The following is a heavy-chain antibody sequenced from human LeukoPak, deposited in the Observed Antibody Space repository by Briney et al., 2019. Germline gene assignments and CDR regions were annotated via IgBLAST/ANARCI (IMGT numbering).Heavy chain of an antibody. V-gene: IGHV3-30*18. J-gene: IGHJ4*02. D-gene: IGHD6-6*01. CDR3: AKGLYASSSDYLDY. CDR1: GFTFSGYD. Sequence: GRSLRLSCAASGFTFSGYDMHWVRQAPGKGLEWVAVISYDGSNTYYADSVKGRFTISRDHSKNTLYLQMNSLRAEDTAVYYCAKGLYASSSDYLDYWGQGTLVTVSS. CDR2: ISYDGSNT.